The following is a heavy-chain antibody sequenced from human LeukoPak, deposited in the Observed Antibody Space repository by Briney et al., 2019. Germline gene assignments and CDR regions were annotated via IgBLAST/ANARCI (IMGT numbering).Heavy chain of an antibody. CDR2: ISWDGGST. V-gene: IGHV3-43D*03. J-gene: IGHJ4*02. CDR3: AKDIGPGDSSGNPDY. Sequence: GGSLRLSCAASGFTFDDYAMHWVRQAPGKGLEWVSLISWDGGSTYYADSVKGRFTISRDNSKNSLYLQMNSLRAEDTALYYCAKDIGPGDSSGNPDYWGQGTLVTVSS. CDR1: GFTFDDYA. D-gene: IGHD3-22*01.